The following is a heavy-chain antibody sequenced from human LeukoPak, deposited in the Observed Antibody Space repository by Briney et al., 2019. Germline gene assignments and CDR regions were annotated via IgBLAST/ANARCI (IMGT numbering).Heavy chain of an antibody. CDR3: AKGAMVGWRGWFDP. CDR1: GFTFSSYA. Sequence: GGSLRLSCAASGFTFSSYAMSWARQAPGKGLEWVSAISSSGGSTYYADSVKGRFTISRDNSKNTLYLQMNSLRADDTAVYYCAKGAMVGWRGWFDPWGQGTLVTVSS. CDR2: ISSSGGST. J-gene: IGHJ5*02. V-gene: IGHV3-23*01. D-gene: IGHD2-15*01.